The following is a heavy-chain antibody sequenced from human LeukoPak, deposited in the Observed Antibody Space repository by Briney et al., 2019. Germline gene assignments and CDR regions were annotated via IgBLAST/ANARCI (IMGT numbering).Heavy chain of an antibody. Sequence: GGSLKLSCAASGFTFSSYAMHWVRQAPGKGLEWVAVISYDGSNKYYADSVKGRFTISRDNSKNTLYLQMSSLRAEDTAVYYCARPLGGVIALDAFDIWGQGTMVTVSS. V-gene: IGHV3-30*04. D-gene: IGHD3-16*02. CDR3: ARPLGGVIALDAFDI. CDR1: GFTFSSYA. CDR2: ISYDGSNK. J-gene: IGHJ3*02.